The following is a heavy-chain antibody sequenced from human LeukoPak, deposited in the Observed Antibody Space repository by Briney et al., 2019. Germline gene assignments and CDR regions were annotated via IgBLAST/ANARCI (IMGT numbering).Heavy chain of an antibody. V-gene: IGHV3-30*14. J-gene: IGHJ4*02. Sequence: GGSLRLSCAASGFTFSNYPMHWVRQAPGKGLEWVAVTSSDERNKHYSGSAKGRFTISRHNSKNTLYLQMNSLRAEDTAVYYCAREGYCSGGSCYSGILDYWGQGTLVTVSS. CDR2: TSSDERNK. CDR3: AREGYCSGGSCYSGILDY. D-gene: IGHD2-15*01. CDR1: GFTFSNYP.